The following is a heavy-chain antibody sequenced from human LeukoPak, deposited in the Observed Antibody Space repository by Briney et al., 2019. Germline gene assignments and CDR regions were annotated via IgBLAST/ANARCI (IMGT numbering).Heavy chain of an antibody. CDR2: IKTDGSEN. J-gene: IGHJ6*02. D-gene: IGHD3-3*01. CDR1: GFTFSSYW. Sequence: GGSLRLSCAASGFTFSSYWMMWVRQAPGKGLEWVATIKTDGSENYHADSVKGRFSISRDNTKNSLFLQLNSLRVEDTAVYYCVRYEMDVWGQGTTVTVSS. V-gene: IGHV3-7*01. CDR3: VRYEMDV.